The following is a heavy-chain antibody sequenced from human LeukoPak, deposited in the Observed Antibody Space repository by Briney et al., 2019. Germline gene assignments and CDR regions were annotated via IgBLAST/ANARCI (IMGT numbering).Heavy chain of an antibody. D-gene: IGHD3-22*01. CDR2: ISYDGSNK. CDR3: ARVPHYYDDYYYYYGMDV. Sequence: GGSLRLSCAASGFTFSSYAMHWVRQAPGKGLEWVAVISYDGSNKYYADSVKGRFTISRDNSKNTLYLQMNSLRAEDTAVYYCARVPHYYDDYYYYYGMDVWGQGTTVTVSS. J-gene: IGHJ6*02. CDR1: GFTFSSYA. V-gene: IGHV3-30-3*01.